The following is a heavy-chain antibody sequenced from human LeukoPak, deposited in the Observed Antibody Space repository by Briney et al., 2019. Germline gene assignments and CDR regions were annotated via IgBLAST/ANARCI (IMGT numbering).Heavy chain of an antibody. Sequence: GGSLRLSCTVSGFTFSDYYMSWIRQAPGKGLEWVSYISTSGSTIYYADSVKGRFTISRDNAKSSLFLQMNSLRAEDTAVYYCARPRDGYNYRVDYWGQGTLVTVSS. V-gene: IGHV3-11*01. CDR1: GFTFSDYY. CDR3: ARPRDGYNYRVDY. D-gene: IGHD5-24*01. CDR2: ISTSGSTI. J-gene: IGHJ4*02.